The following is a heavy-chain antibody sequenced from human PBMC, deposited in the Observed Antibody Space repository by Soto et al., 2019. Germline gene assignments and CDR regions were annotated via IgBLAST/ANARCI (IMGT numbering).Heavy chain of an antibody. CDR3: ASTYYNASSGPFDY. CDR2: IYYSGST. CDR1: GGSIISYY. V-gene: IGHV4-59*12. D-gene: IGHD3-22*01. J-gene: IGHJ4*02. Sequence: PSETLSLTCTVSGGSIISYYWSWIRQPPGKGLEWIGYIYYSGSTYYNPSLKSRVTISVDTSKNQFSLKLSSVTAADTAVYYCASTYYNASSGPFDYWGQGTLVTVSS.